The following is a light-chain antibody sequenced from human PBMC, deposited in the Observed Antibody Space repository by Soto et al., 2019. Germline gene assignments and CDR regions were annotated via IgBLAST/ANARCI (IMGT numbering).Light chain of an antibody. V-gene: IGKV1-33*01. Sequence: DIQMTQPPSSLSASVGDRVTITCQASQDISNCLNWYQQRPGKAPKLLIYDASNLESGVPSRFSGSGSGTDFTLTISSLQPEDFATYYCQQLNSYPLTFGQGTRLEIK. CDR1: QDISNC. CDR2: DAS. J-gene: IGKJ5*01. CDR3: QQLNSYPLT.